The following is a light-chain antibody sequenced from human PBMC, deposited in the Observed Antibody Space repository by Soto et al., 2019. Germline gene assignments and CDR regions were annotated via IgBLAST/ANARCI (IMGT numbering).Light chain of an antibody. CDR2: GAS. CDR1: QTVTSNY. Sequence: EIVLTQSPGTLSLSPGERATLSCRTSQTVTSNYLAWYQQKPGQPPRLLIYGASNRATGVPDRISGGGSGTDFTLTISRLEPEDLAVFFCQQYGNTPWTFGQGTTVEI. V-gene: IGKV3-20*01. J-gene: IGKJ1*01. CDR3: QQYGNTPWT.